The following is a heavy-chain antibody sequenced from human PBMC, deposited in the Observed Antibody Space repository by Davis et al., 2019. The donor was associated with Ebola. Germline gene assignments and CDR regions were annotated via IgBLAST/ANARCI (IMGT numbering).Heavy chain of an antibody. CDR3: ARHSLTYYYGSGSYTDWFDP. Sequence: SETLSLTCTVSGGSISSSSYYWGWLRQPPGKGLEWIGSIYYSGSTYYNPSLKSRVTISVDTSKNQFSLKLSSVTAADTAVYYCARHSLTYYYGSGSYTDWFDPWGQGTLVTVSS. CDR1: GGSISSSSYY. J-gene: IGHJ5*02. V-gene: IGHV4-39*01. CDR2: IYYSGST. D-gene: IGHD3-10*01.